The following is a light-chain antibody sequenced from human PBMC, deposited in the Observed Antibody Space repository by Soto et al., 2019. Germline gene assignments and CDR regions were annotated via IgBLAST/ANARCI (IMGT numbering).Light chain of an antibody. J-gene: IGKJ4*01. CDR2: GAS. CDR3: QQYANYPIT. Sequence: EIVMTQSPATLSVSPGERATLSCRASQSVSSNLAWYQQKPGQAPRLLIYGASTRATGIPARFSGSGSGTEFTLTISSLQPDDFATYYCQQYANYPITFGGGTKVDIK. CDR1: QSVSSN. V-gene: IGKV3-15*01.